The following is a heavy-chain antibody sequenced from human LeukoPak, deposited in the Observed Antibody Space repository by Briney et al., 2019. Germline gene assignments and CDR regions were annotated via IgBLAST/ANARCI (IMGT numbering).Heavy chain of an antibody. V-gene: IGHV3-48*01. CDR2: ISSSRRTI. J-gene: IGHJ6*03. Sequence: PGGSLRLSCAASGFTFSSYSINWVRQAPGKGLEWVSYISSSRRTISYADSVKGRFTISRDNAKNSLYLQMNSLRAEDTAVYYCARETSYYYDSSGYYDGYYYYYMDVWGKGTTVTISS. D-gene: IGHD3-22*01. CDR1: GFTFSSYS. CDR3: ARETSYYYDSSGYYDGYYYYYMDV.